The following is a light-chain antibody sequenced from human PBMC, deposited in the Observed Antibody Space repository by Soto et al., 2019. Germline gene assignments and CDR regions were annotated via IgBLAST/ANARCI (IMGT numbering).Light chain of an antibody. V-gene: IGKV1D-13*01. CDR2: DAS. CDR1: QGISSA. CDR3: HQFNNYPIP. J-gene: IGKJ5*01. Sequence: AIQLTQSPSSLSASVGDRVTITCRASQGISSALAWYQQKPGKAPKSLIYDASSLESGVPSRFSGSGSGTDFSLSISSLQPEEFATYYCHQFNNYPIPFGQGTRLEIK.